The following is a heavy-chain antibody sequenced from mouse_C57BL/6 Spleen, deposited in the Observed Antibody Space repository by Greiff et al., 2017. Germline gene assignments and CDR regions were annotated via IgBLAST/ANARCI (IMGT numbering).Heavy chain of an antibody. D-gene: IGHD2-2*01. CDR3: ARSYGYNYYAMDY. CDR1: GYTFTSYW. V-gene: IGHV1-64*01. CDR2: IHPNSGST. Sequence: QVQLQQPGAELVKPGASVKLSCKASGYTFTSYWMHWVKQRPGQGLEWIGMIHPNSGSTNYNEKFKSKATLTVDKSSSTAYMRLSSLTSEDSAVYYCARSYGYNYYAMDYWGQGTSVTVSS. J-gene: IGHJ4*01.